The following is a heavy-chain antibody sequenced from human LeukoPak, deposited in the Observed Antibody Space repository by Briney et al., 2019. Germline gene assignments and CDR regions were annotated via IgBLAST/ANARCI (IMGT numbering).Heavy chain of an antibody. CDR3: ARGANYGSGNGNFDY. CDR1: GFIVSSNY. D-gene: IGHD3-10*01. J-gene: IGHJ4*02. V-gene: IGHV3-53*01. CDR2: IYSGGST. Sequence: PGGSLRLSCAVSGFIVSSNYMSWVRQAPGKGLEWVSVIYSGGSTYYADSVKDRFTISRDNSKNTLYLQMNSLRAEDTAVYYCARGANYGSGNGNFDYWGQGTLITVSS.